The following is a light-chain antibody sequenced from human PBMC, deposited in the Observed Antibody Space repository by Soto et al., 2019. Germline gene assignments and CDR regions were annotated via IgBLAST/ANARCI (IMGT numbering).Light chain of an antibody. Sequence: DIQMTQYPSTLSASVGDGVTITCRASPNISVWLAWYQQRPGKAPKFLIYDASNLETGVSSRFSGSGSGTEFTLTIRSLQPDDFATYYGQQYDSSSPTFGQGTKLEI. CDR1: PNISVW. V-gene: IGKV1-5*01. J-gene: IGKJ2*01. CDR3: QQYDSSSPT. CDR2: DAS.